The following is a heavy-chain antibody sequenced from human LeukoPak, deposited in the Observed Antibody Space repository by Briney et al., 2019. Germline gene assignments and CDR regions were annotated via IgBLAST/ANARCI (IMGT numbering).Heavy chain of an antibody. CDR3: ARGGEEQQLPRYWYFDL. CDR2: IYYSGST. J-gene: IGHJ2*01. Sequence: PSEPLSLTCTVSGGSISSGDYYWSWIRQPPGNGLEWIGYIYYSGSTYYNPSLKSRVTISVDTSKNQFSLKLSSVTAADTAVYYCARGGEEQQLPRYWYFDLWGRGTLVTVSS. D-gene: IGHD6-13*01. CDR1: GGSISSGDYY. V-gene: IGHV4-30-4*08.